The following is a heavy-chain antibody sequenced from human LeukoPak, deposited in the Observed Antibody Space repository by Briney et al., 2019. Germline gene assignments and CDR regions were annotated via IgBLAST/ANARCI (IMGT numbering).Heavy chain of an antibody. CDR3: ARGATSHDYGGYYFDY. J-gene: IGHJ4*02. Sequence: GASVKVSCKASGYTFTGYYMHWVRQAPGQGLEWMGWINPNSGGTNYAQKFQGRVTMTRDTSISTACMELSRLRSDDTAVYYCARGATSHDYGGYYFDYWGQGTLVTVSS. V-gene: IGHV1-2*02. D-gene: IGHD4-23*01. CDR2: INPNSGGT. CDR1: GYTFTGYY.